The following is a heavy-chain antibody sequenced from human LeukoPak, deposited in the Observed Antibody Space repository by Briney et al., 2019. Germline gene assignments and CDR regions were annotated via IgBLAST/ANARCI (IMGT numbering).Heavy chain of an antibody. CDR3: ARDGSGSYFRFDP. CDR2: IKQDGSEK. V-gene: IGHV3-7*01. J-gene: IGHJ5*02. CDR1: GFTFSSYW. D-gene: IGHD1-26*01. Sequence: GGSLKFSCADLGFTFSSYWMTWVRQAPGKGLEWVANIKQDGSEKYYVDSVKGRFTISRDNAKNSLYLQMNSLRAEDTAVYYCARDGSGSYFRFDPWGQGTLVTVSS.